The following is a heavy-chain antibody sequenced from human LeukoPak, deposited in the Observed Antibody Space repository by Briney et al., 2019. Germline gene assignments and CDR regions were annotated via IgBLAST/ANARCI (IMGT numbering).Heavy chain of an antibody. D-gene: IGHD5-18*01. V-gene: IGHV3-23*01. CDR3: ARAPGEYNFGSFDY. CDR1: GFTFSSCA. CDR2: ISGSGGST. J-gene: IGHJ4*02. Sequence: GGSLRLSCAASGFTFSSCAMSWVRQAPGKGLEWVSTISGSGGSTYYADSVKGRVTISRDNSQNTLYLQMNSLRAEDTAIYFCARAPGEYNFGSFDYWGQGALVTVSS.